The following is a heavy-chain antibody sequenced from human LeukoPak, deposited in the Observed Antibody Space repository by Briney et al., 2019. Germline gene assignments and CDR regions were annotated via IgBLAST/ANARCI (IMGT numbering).Heavy chain of an antibody. CDR3: ARRRVVPAAIFRYYYYMDV. CDR2: INPNSGGT. V-gene: IGHV1-2*02. Sequence: ASVKVSCKASGYTFTGYHMHWVRQAPGQGLEWMGWINPNSGGTNHAQKFQGRVTMTRDTSISTAYMELSRLRSDDTAVYYCARRRVVPAAIFRYYYYMDVWGKGTTVTVSS. CDR1: GYTFTGYH. D-gene: IGHD2-2*02. J-gene: IGHJ6*03.